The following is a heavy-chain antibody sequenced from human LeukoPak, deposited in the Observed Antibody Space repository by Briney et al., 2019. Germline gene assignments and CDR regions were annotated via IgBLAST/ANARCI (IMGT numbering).Heavy chain of an antibody. Sequence: GGSLRLSCAASGFTFSSYGMHWVRQAPGKGLEWVAVISYDGSNKYYADSVKGRFTISRDNSKNTLYLQMNSLRAEDTAVYYCARAPHYDFWSGPFFRGMDVWGQGTTVTVSS. CDR2: ISYDGSNK. J-gene: IGHJ6*02. D-gene: IGHD3-3*01. CDR1: GFTFSSYG. CDR3: ARAPHYDFWSGPFFRGMDV. V-gene: IGHV3-30*03.